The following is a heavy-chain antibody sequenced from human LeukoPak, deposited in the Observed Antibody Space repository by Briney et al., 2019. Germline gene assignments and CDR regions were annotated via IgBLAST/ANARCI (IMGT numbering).Heavy chain of an antibody. Sequence: GGSLRLSCAASGVSLSGHWMHWVRQAPGKGLVWVSRVNSDGRTTSTSYADSVKGRFTISRDDAKNTLYLQMNSLRVEDTAVYYCTTVDDFWGQGTLVTVSS. CDR3: TTVDDF. CDR2: VNSDGRTTST. J-gene: IGHJ4*02. D-gene: IGHD2-21*01. V-gene: IGHV3-74*01. CDR1: GVSLSGHW.